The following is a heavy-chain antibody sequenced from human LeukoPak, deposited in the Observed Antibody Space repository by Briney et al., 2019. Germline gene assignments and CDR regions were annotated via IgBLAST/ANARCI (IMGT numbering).Heavy chain of an antibody. CDR1: GFTFDDYG. D-gene: IGHD1-26*01. Sequence: GGSLRLSCAASGFTFDDYGMSWVRQAPGKGLEWVSSISSSSSYIYYADSVKGRFTISRDNAKNSLYLQMNSLRAEDTAVYYCARERVGATLNVWFDPWGQGTLVTVSS. CDR2: ISSSSSYI. CDR3: ARERVGATLNVWFDP. V-gene: IGHV3-21*01. J-gene: IGHJ5*02.